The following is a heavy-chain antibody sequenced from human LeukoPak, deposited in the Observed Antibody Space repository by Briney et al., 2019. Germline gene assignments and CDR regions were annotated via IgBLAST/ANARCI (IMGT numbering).Heavy chain of an antibody. CDR3: ARDVDYCGGDCYSEGAFDI. CDR2: ISSSGSTI. D-gene: IGHD2-21*02. CDR1: GFTFSDYY. J-gene: IGHJ3*02. Sequence: PGGSLRLSCAASGFTFSDYYMSWIRQAPGRGLEWVSYISSSGSTIYYADSVKGRFTISRDNAKNSLYLQMNSLRAEDTALYYCARDVDYCGGDCYSEGAFDIWGQGTMVTVSS. V-gene: IGHV3-11*04.